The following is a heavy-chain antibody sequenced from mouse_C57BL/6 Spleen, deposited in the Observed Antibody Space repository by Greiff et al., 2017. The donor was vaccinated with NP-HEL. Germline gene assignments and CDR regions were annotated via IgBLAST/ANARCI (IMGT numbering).Heavy chain of an antibody. Sequence: QVQLQQSGAELVRPGTSVKVSCKASGYAFTNYLIEWVKQRPGQGLEWIGVINPGSGGTNYNEKFKGKATLTADKSSSTAYMQLSSLTSEDSAVYFCASGYCGSSSAWFAYWGQGTLVTVSA. V-gene: IGHV1-54*01. CDR2: INPGSGGT. J-gene: IGHJ3*01. CDR3: ASGYCGSSSAWFAY. CDR1: GYAFTNYL. D-gene: IGHD1-1*01.